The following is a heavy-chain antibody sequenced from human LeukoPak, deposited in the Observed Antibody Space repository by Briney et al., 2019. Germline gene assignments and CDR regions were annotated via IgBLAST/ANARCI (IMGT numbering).Heavy chain of an antibody. CDR3: ARGINWVDY. Sequence: PGGSLRLSCAASGFTFSNYAMSWVRQAPGKGLEWVSSISGSGASTYYADSVKGRFTISRDNSKNPLYLQMNSLRAEDTALYYCARGINWVDYWGQGTLVTVSS. J-gene: IGHJ4*02. V-gene: IGHV3-23*01. D-gene: IGHD7-27*01. CDR2: ISGSGAST. CDR1: GFTFSNYA.